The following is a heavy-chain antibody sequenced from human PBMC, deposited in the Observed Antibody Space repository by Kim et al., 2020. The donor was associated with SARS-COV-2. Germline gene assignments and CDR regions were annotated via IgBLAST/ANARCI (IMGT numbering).Heavy chain of an antibody. CDR2: IIPIFGTA. D-gene: IGHD3-16*01. CDR3: ARGHWGNPGLYYYGMDF. CDR1: GCTFSSYA. Sequence: SVKVSCKASGCTFSSYAISRVRQAPGEGLEWMGGIIPIFGTANYAQNFEGRVTITADETTATAYMELSSLRSEDTAVYYCARGHWGNPGLYYYGMDFWGPGTTVTVSS. J-gene: IGHJ6*02. V-gene: IGHV1-69*13.